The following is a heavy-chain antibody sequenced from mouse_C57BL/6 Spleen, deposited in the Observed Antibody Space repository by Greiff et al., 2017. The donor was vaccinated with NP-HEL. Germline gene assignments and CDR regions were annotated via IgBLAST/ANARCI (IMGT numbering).Heavy chain of an antibody. CDR2: IYPRSGNT. J-gene: IGHJ4*01. V-gene: IGHV1-81*01. CDR3: ARSYYGSSNYYAMDY. D-gene: IGHD1-1*01. CDR1: GYTFTSYG. Sequence: VQLQQSGAELARPGASVKLSCKASGYTFTSYGISWVKQRTGQGLEWIGEIYPRSGNTYYNEKFKGKATLTADKSSSTAYMELRSLTSEDSAVYFCARSYYGSSNYYAMDYWGQGTSVTVSS.